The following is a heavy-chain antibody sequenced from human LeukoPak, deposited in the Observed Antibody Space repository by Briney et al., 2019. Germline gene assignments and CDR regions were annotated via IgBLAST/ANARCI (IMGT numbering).Heavy chain of an antibody. CDR2: MNPTDSDT. J-gene: IGHJ4*02. D-gene: IGHD2-8*01. CDR3: LLMGY. Sequence: ASVTVSCKASGYTFTNYDISWVRQAPGQGLEWMGWMNPTDSDTAYAQRFQGRVTMTWSTSTSTAYMELSRLRSEDTGIYYCLLMGYWGQGTLVTVSS. V-gene: IGHV1-8*01. CDR1: GYTFTNYD.